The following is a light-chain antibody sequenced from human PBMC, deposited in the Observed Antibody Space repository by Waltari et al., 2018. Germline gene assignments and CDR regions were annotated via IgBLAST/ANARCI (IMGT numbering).Light chain of an antibody. Sequence: IVLTQSPGTLSLSPGERATLSCRASQSIGIYLAWYQQKPVQAPRLLMYHASTRATGIPDRFSGSGSGTDFSLTISRLEPEDFAVYYCQKYESLPATFGQGTKVEIK. V-gene: IGKV3-20*01. J-gene: IGKJ1*01. CDR3: QKYESLPAT. CDR1: QSIGIY. CDR2: HAS.